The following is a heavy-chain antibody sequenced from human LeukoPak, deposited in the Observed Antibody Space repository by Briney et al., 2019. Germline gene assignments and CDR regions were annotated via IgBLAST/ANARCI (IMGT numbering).Heavy chain of an antibody. V-gene: IGHV3-33*06. J-gene: IGHJ5*02. Sequence: GGSLRLSCAASGFTFSSYGMHWVRQAPGKGLEWVAVIWYDGSNKYYADSVKGRFTISRDNSKNTLYLQMNSLRAEDTAVYYCAKDIVVVVAASYNTYNWFDPWGQGTLVTVSS. CDR2: IWYDGSNK. CDR3: AKDIVVVVAASYNTYNWFDP. D-gene: IGHD2-15*01. CDR1: GFTFSSYG.